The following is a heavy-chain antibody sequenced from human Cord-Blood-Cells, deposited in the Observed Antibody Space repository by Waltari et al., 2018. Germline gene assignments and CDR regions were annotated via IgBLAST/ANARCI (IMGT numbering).Heavy chain of an antibody. Sequence: QVQLVQSGAEVKKPGASVKVSCKASGYTFTGYYMHWVRQAPGQGLEWMGRINPNSGGTNYAQKFQGRVTITRDTSISTAYMELSRLRSDDTAVYYCARVKANWGPYFDYWGQGTLVTVSS. CDR1: GYTFTGYY. CDR3: ARVKANWGPYFDY. CDR2: INPNSGGT. V-gene: IGHV1-2*06. D-gene: IGHD7-27*01. J-gene: IGHJ4*02.